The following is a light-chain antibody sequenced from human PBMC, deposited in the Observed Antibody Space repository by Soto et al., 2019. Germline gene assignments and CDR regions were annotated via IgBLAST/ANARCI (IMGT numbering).Light chain of an antibody. CDR1: QSISTY. V-gene: IGKV1-39*01. CDR3: QQSYSTTWT. J-gene: IGKJ1*01. Sequence: DIQMTQSPSSLSASVGDRVTITCRASQSISTYLNWYQQKPGKPPKLLIYDASSLESGVPSRFSGSGSGTDFTLTISSLQPEDFATYSCQQSYSTTWTFGQGTKVDNK. CDR2: DAS.